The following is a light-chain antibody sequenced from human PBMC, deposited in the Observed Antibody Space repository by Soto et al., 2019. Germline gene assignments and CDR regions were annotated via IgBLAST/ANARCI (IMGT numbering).Light chain of an antibody. V-gene: IGKV2-30*02. J-gene: IGKJ4*01. Sequence: DVGMTQSPLSLPVTLGQSASISCRSSEYLIHNDGNTYLSWFHQRPGQSPRRLIYMVSTRDSGVPDRFSGSGSGTDFTLKITRVASEDVGVYYCMQGTPWPRTFGGGTTVEIK. CDR2: MVS. CDR1: EYLIHNDGNTY. CDR3: MQGTPWPRT.